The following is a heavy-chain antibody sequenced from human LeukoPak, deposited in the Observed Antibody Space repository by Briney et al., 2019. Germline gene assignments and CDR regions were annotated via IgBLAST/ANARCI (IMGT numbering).Heavy chain of an antibody. D-gene: IGHD5-18*01. CDR2: ISGIGGST. J-gene: IGHJ4*02. CDR3: AKNTAMAPFDY. CDR1: GFTFSNAW. Sequence: GGSLRLSCAASGFTFSNAWMSWVRQAPGKGLEWVSAISGIGGSTYYADSVKGRFTISRDNSKNTLYLQMNSLRAEDTAVYYCAKNTAMAPFDYWGQGTLVTVSS. V-gene: IGHV3-23*01.